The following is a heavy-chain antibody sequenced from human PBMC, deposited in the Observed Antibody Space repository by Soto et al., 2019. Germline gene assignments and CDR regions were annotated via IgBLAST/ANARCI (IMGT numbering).Heavy chain of an antibody. D-gene: IGHD3-3*01. Sequence: QVQLQESGPGLVKPSQTLSLTCTVSGGSISSGGYYWSWIRQHPGKGLEWIGYIYYSGSTYYNPSLKSRVTISVDTSKNQFALKLSSVTAADTAVYYCARASFSDFWSGYYTPDAFDIWGQGTMVTVSS. CDR2: IYYSGST. CDR1: GGSISSGGYY. V-gene: IGHV4-31*03. CDR3: ARASFSDFWSGYYTPDAFDI. J-gene: IGHJ3*02.